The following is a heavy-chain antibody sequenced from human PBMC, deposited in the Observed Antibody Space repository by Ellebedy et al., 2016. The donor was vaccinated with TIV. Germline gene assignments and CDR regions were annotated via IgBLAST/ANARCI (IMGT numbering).Heavy chain of an antibody. D-gene: IGHD2-15*01. CDR2: IYPGNSET. CDR1: GYSLTSNW. Sequence: GESLKISCEGSGYSLTSNWIGWVRQMPGKGLEWMGIIYPGNSETRYSPSFQGQFTLSADKSISTAYLQWSSLKASDTAMYYCARHGKGGGNFEYWGQGTLVTVSS. V-gene: IGHV5-51*01. J-gene: IGHJ4*02. CDR3: ARHGKGGGNFEY.